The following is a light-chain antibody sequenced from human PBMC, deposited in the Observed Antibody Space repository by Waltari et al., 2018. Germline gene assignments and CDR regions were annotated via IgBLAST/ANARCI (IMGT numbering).Light chain of an antibody. CDR2: FVS. J-gene: IGLJ1*01. CDR1: SSDVGGYDY. V-gene: IGLV2-14*03. CDR3: SSYSATNSLDYV. Sequence: QSALTQPASVSGSPGQSVTISCTGTSSDVGGYDYVSWYQQHPGKAPQLLISFVSDRPSGISHRFSGSKSGNTASLTSSGLRAEDEAVYFCSSYSATNSLDYVFGTGTAVTVL.